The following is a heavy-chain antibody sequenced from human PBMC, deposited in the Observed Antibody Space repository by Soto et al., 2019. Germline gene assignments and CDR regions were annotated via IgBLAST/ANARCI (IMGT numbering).Heavy chain of an antibody. Sequence: PGGSLRLSCAASGFTFSSYGMHWVRQAPGKGLEWVAVISYDGSNKYYADSVKGRFTISRDNSKNTLYLQMNSLRAEDTAVYYCAKERYSSSWVLFMGMDVWGQGTTVTVSS. J-gene: IGHJ6*02. D-gene: IGHD6-13*01. V-gene: IGHV3-30*18. CDR2: ISYDGSNK. CDR3: AKERYSSSWVLFMGMDV. CDR1: GFTFSSYG.